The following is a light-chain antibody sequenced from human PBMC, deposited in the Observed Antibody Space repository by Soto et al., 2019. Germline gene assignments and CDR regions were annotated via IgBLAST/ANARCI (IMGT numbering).Light chain of an antibody. CDR3: QQRSDWPLT. CDR2: DAS. CDR1: QSVSSY. V-gene: IGKV3-11*01. Sequence: EIVLTQSPATLSLSPGERATLSCRASQSVSSYLAWYQQKPGQAPRLLIYDASNRATGIPARFRGSGSGPDFTLTISSLAPEDFAVYYCQQRSDWPLTFGGGTKVEIK. J-gene: IGKJ4*01.